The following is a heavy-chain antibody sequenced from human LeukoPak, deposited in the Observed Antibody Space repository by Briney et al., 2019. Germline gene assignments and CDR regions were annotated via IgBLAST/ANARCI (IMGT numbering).Heavy chain of an antibody. Sequence: VASVKVSCKASGYTFTSYGISWVRQAPGQGLEWMGWISAYNGNTNYAQKLQGRVTMTTDTSTSTAYMELRSLRSDDTAVYYCARAPYGLWFGDSHDYWGQGTLVTVSS. D-gene: IGHD3-10*01. CDR2: ISAYNGNT. J-gene: IGHJ4*02. CDR1: GYTFTSYG. CDR3: ARAPYGLWFGDSHDY. V-gene: IGHV1-18*01.